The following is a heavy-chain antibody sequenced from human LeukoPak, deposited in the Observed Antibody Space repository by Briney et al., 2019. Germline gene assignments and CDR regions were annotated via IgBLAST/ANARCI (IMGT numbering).Heavy chain of an antibody. CDR2: ISDSGSRK. D-gene: IGHD2-8*02. V-gene: IGHV3-23*01. J-gene: IGHJ4*02. CDR3: AKRGVVIRVILVGFHKEAYYFDS. Sequence: PGGSLRLSCAVSGITLSNYGMSWVRQAPGKGLEWVAGISDSGSRKNYADSVKGRFTISRANPKNTLYLQMNSLRAEDTAVYFCAKRGVVIRVILVGFHKEAYYFDSWGQGALVTVSS. CDR1: GITLSNYG.